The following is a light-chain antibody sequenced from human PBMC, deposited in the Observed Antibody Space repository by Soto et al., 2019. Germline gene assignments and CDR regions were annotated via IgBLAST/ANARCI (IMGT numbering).Light chain of an antibody. Sequence: DVQMTQSPSSLSASVGDRVIITCRASQDIINNVAWFQQRPGKAPKPLLYAASSLQNGVPSRFSGSGFGTDFTLIITGLQTEDFATDYCHQYKIYPYSFGQGTKLEIK. J-gene: IGKJ2*01. V-gene: IGKV1-16*01. CDR2: AAS. CDR3: HQYKIYPYS. CDR1: QDIINN.